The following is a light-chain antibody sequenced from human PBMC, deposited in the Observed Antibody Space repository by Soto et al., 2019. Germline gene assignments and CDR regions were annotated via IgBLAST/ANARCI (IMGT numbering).Light chain of an antibody. Sequence: DIQLTQSPSFLSASVGDRVTITCRASQGISSYLAWYQQKPGKAPKLLIYAASTLQSGVPSRFRGSRSGTEFTLTISSLQPEDFATYYCQQLNSYPPWTFGQGTKVEIK. CDR3: QQLNSYPPWT. CDR2: AAS. V-gene: IGKV1-9*01. CDR1: QGISSY. J-gene: IGKJ1*01.